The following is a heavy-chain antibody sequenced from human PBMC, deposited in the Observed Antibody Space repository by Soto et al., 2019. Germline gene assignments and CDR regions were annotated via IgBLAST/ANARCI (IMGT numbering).Heavy chain of an antibody. J-gene: IGHJ4*02. Sequence: SETLSLTCTVSGDSLSSGGHYWSWIRQHPGKGLEWIGHIYDSVNTYCSPSLRSRVTISADMSKNQFSLNLRSVTAADTAVYYCARVDHRGYFAILTDYWGQGTLDTVSS. CDR3: ARVDHRGYFAILTDY. D-gene: IGHD3-9*01. V-gene: IGHV4-31*03. CDR1: GDSLSSGGHY. CDR2: IYDSVNT.